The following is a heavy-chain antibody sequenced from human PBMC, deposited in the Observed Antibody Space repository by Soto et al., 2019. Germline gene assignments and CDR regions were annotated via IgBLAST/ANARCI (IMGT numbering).Heavy chain of an antibody. CDR3: ARGGGYSYGYLAAFDI. D-gene: IGHD5-18*01. CDR1: GGTFSSYA. CDR2: IIPIFGTA. Sequence: QVQLVQSGAEVKKPGSSVKVSCKASGGTFSSYAISWVRQAPGQGLEWMGGIIPIFGTANYAQKFQGRVTIIXXEXTXXAYRELSSLRSEDTAVYYCARGGGYSYGYLAAFDIWGQGTMVTVSS. V-gene: IGHV1-69*05. J-gene: IGHJ3*02.